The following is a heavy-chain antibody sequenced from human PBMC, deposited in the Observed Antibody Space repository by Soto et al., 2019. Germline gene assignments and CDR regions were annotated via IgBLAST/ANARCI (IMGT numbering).Heavy chain of an antibody. Sequence: QLQLQESGPGLVKPSETLSLTCTVSGGSISSSSFHWGWIRQPPGKGLEWIGSIYYSGSTYYSPSLKSRVTISVEKSKNQFSLKLSSVTAADTPVYYCARRERAAGTDWWFDPWGQGTLVTVSS. V-gene: IGHV4-39*01. D-gene: IGHD6-13*01. CDR3: ARRERAAGTDWWFDP. CDR2: IYYSGST. CDR1: GGSISSSSFH. J-gene: IGHJ5*02.